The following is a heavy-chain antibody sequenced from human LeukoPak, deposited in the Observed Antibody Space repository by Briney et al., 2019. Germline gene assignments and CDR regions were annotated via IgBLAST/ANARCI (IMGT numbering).Heavy chain of an antibody. D-gene: IGHD2/OR15-2a*01. CDR2: IRYDGNNK. J-gene: IGHJ6*03. CDR3: AKDNWNSTGFYTRYYYYMDV. Sequence: GGSLRLSCAASGFTFSSFGMHWVRQAPGKGLEWVAFIRYDGNNKYYADFVKGRFIISRDNSKNTLFLQMNSLRAEDAAMHYCAKDNWNSTGFYTRYYYYMDVWAKGTTVTISS. CDR1: GFTFSSFG. V-gene: IGHV3-30*02.